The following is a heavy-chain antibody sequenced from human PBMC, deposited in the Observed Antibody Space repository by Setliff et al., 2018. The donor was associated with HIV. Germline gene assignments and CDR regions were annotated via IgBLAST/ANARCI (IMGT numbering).Heavy chain of an antibody. D-gene: IGHD3-9*01. CDR3: ATSGFYDILTGPTPGVFDI. CDR1: GYCLTELS. V-gene: IGHV1-24*01. Sequence: GPSVKVSCKVSGYCLTELSIHWVRQAPGEGLEWMGGFDPEDDETVYAEKFQGRVTMTEDTSTDTAYMALSSLRSEDTAMYYCATSGFYDILTGPTPGVFDIWGQGTMVTVSS. CDR2: FDPEDDET. J-gene: IGHJ3*02.